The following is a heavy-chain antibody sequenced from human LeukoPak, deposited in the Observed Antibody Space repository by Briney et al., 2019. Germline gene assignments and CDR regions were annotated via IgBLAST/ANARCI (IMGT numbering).Heavy chain of an antibody. J-gene: IGHJ4*02. CDR1: GFTVSSNY. Sequence: GGSLRLSCAASGFTVSSNYMSWVRQAPGKGLEWVSVISSGGTTDYADSVKGRFTISRDNSKNTLYLQMNSLRAEDTAVYYCARDLGYRSGYFDYWGQGTLVTVSS. CDR3: ARDLGYRSGYFDY. CDR2: ISSGGTT. D-gene: IGHD5-18*01. V-gene: IGHV3-66*01.